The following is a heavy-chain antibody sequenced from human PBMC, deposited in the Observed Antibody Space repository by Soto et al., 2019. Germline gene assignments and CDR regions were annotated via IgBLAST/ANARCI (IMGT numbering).Heavy chain of an antibody. CDR3: AKDFYRDAYTTGFFDY. Sequence: GWSLRLSCAASGFTFTNYVMTWVRQAPGKGLEWVSSISGSGTITYYADSVKGRFTISRDNSKNTLSLQMNSLRAEDTAVYYCAKDFYRDAYTTGFFDYWGQGTLVTVSS. CDR2: ISGSGTIT. J-gene: IGHJ4*02. CDR1: GFTFTNYV. D-gene: IGHD4-4*01. V-gene: IGHV3-23*01.